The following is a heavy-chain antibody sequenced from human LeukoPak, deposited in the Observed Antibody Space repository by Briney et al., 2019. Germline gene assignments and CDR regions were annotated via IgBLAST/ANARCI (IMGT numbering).Heavy chain of an antibody. Sequence: GGSLRLSCEASGFSLSSYEMNWVRQAPGKGLEWVANIKQDGSEKYYVDSVKGRFTISRDNAKNSLYLQMNSLRAEDTAVYYCARDHSYGYDYWGQGTQVTVSS. CDR1: GFSLSSYE. V-gene: IGHV3-7*04. J-gene: IGHJ4*02. D-gene: IGHD5-18*01. CDR2: IKQDGSEK. CDR3: ARDHSYGYDY.